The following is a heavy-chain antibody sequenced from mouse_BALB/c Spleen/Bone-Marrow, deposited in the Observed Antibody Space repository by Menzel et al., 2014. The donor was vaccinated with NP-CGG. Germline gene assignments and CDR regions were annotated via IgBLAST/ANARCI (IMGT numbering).Heavy chain of an antibody. D-gene: IGHD1-1*01. CDR2: ISSGSSTI. Sequence: VESGGGLVQPGGSRKLSCAASGFTFSSFGMHWVRQAPEKGLEWVAYISSGSSTIYYADTMKGRFTISRDNPKNTLFLQMTSLRSEDTAMYYCARSYYGSSYYFDYWGQGTTLTVSS. CDR3: ARSYYGSSYYFDY. V-gene: IGHV5-17*02. J-gene: IGHJ2*01. CDR1: GFTFSSFG.